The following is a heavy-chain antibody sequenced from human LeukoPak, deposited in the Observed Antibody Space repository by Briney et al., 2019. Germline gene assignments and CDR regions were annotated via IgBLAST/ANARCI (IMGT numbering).Heavy chain of an antibody. CDR1: GLLFSSYW. D-gene: IGHD3-3*01. J-gene: IGHJ4*02. CDR3: ARDKEAAVDFWSGYYPL. Sequence: GGSLRLSCAASGLLFSSYWMGWVRQAPGKGLERVANIKRDGSERYYEDSVKGRFTISRDNAQNSLYLQMNSLREEDTAVYYCARDKEAAVDFWSGYYPLWGQGTLVTVSS. CDR2: IKRDGSER. V-gene: IGHV3-7*01.